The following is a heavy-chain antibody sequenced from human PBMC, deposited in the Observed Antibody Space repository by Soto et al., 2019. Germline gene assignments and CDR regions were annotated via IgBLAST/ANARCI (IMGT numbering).Heavy chain of an antibody. V-gene: IGHV1-18*01. J-gene: IGHJ4*02. CDR3: ARGSERYNWNDPWDY. CDR2: ISNGET. CDR1: GFTFTTHG. Sequence: HVQLVQSGAEAKKPGASVNVSCKASGFTFTTHGIIWVRQAPGQGLEWMGWISNGETNYAQKLQGRVTMTTDTTTSTAYMELGGLRFDDTAVYYCARGSERYNWNDPWDYWGQGTLVTVSS. D-gene: IGHD1-1*01.